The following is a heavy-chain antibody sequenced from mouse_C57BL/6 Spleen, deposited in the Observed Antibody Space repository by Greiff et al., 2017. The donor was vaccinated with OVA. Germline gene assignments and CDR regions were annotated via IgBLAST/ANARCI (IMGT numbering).Heavy chain of an antibody. CDR1: GYAFTNYL. CDR2: INPGSGGT. CDR3: ARSHQLGHFDY. V-gene: IGHV1-54*01. D-gene: IGHD4-1*02. Sequence: QVQLQQSGAELVRPGTSVKVSCKASGYAFTNYLIEWVKQRPGQGLEWIGVINPGSGGTNYNEKFKGKATLTADKSSSTAYMQLSSLTSEDSAVYFCARSHQLGHFDYWGQGTTLTVSS. J-gene: IGHJ2*01.